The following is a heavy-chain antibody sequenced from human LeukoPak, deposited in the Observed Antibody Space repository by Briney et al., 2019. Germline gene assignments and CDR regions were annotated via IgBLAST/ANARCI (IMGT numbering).Heavy chain of an antibody. J-gene: IGHJ3*02. CDR1: GFTVSSNY. Sequence: GGSLRLSCAASGFTVSSNYMSWVRQAPGKGLEWVSVIYSGGSPYYADSVKGRFTISRDNSKNTLYLQMNSLRAEDTAVYYCAREIDYGNDAFDIWGQGTMVTVSS. CDR2: IYSGGSP. V-gene: IGHV3-53*01. CDR3: AREIDYGNDAFDI. D-gene: IGHD4-17*01.